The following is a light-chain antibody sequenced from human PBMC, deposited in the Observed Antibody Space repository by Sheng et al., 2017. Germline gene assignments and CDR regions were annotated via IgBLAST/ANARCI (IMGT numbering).Light chain of an antibody. CDR1: QSVSSN. Sequence: EIVMTQSPATLSASPGERATLSCRASQSVSSNLAWYQQKPGQAPRLLIYDVSTRATGIPARFSGRGSGTDFTLTISSLEPEDSAVYYCQQRDNWLTFGGGTKVEI. CDR3: QQRDNWLT. CDR2: DVS. V-gene: IGKV3-15*01. J-gene: IGKJ4*01.